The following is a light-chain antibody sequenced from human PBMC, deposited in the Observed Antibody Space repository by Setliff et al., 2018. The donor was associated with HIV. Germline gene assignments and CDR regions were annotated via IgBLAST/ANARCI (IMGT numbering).Light chain of an antibody. J-gene: IGLJ1*01. Sequence: QSALTQPPSVSGAPGQRVTISCTGSSSNIGAGFDVHWYQQFPGTAPKLLIYSFTNRPSGVPDRFSGSKSGTSASLAIAGLQAEDEADYYCQSYDSSRSGYVFGTGTKVTV. V-gene: IGLV1-40*01. CDR3: QSYDSSRSGYV. CDR1: SSNIGAGFD. CDR2: SFT.